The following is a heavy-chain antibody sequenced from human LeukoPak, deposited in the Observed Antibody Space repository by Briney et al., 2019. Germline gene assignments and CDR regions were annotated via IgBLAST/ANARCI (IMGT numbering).Heavy chain of an antibody. CDR2: ISGSGDST. Sequence: GGSLRLSCAASGFTFSSYAMSWVRQAPGKGLEWVSAISGSGDSTYYADSVKGRFTISRDNSKNTLYLQMNSLRAEDTAVYYCAKDSLYSSSWYTYYFDYWGQGTLVAVSS. J-gene: IGHJ4*02. V-gene: IGHV3-23*01. D-gene: IGHD6-13*01. CDR3: AKDSLYSSSWYTYYFDY. CDR1: GFTFSSYA.